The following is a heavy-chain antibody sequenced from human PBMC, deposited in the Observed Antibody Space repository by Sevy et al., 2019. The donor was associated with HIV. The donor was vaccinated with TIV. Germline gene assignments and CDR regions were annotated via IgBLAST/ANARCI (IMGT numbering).Heavy chain of an antibody. J-gene: IGHJ4*02. CDR2: IRFDGNSK. D-gene: IGHD2-21*01. V-gene: IGHV3-30*02. CDR3: ARADCGGDCYLVFDY. CDR1: GFTFSTYG. Sequence: GGSLRLSCAASGFTFSTYGMHGVRQAPGKGLEWVAFIRFDGNSKYYADSVKGRFPISRDNSKNTLDLQLNSLTAEDTAVYYCARADCGGDCYLVFDYRGQGTLVTVSS.